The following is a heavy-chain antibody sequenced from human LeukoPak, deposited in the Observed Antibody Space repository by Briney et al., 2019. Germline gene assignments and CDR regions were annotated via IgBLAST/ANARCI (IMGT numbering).Heavy chain of an antibody. CDR2: ISGSGGTT. CDR1: GFTFISYA. D-gene: IGHD3-10*01. CDR3: ARHGLGVPEGY. V-gene: IGHV3-23*01. Sequence: PGGSLRLSCVASGFTFISYAMTWVRQAPGKGLEWVSAISGSGGTTYYADSVKGRFTISRDNSKNTLYLQMNSLRAEDTAVYYCARHGLGVPEGYWGQGTLVTVSS. J-gene: IGHJ4*02.